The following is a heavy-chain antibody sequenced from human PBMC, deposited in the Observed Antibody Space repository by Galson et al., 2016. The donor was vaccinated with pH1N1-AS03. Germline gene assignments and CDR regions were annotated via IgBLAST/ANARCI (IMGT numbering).Heavy chain of an antibody. CDR1: GGSLTDYQ. Sequence: LSLTCTDSGGSLTDYQWSWIRQSPGKGLEWIGEISHSGITDYNPSLKSRVSISVDTSKDQFSLNLSSMTAADAAVYYCARGNPFLGSSWYEDSWGQGTLVIVSS. D-gene: IGHD6-13*01. CDR3: ARGNPFLGSSWYEDS. CDR2: ISHSGIT. V-gene: IGHV4-34*01. J-gene: IGHJ4*02.